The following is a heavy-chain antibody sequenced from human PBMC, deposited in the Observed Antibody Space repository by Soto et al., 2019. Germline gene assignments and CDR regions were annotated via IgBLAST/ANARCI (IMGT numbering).Heavy chain of an antibody. CDR3: AKDRPSYYYDSSGSSPYFDY. CDR2: ISGSGGST. D-gene: IGHD3-22*01. V-gene: IGHV3-23*01. J-gene: IGHJ4*02. Sequence: PXGSLILSCSASGFTFISYAMSWVRQAPGKGLDWVSAISGSGGSTYYADSVKGRFTISRDNSKNTLYLQMNSLRAEDTAVYYCAKDRPSYYYDSSGSSPYFDYWGQGTLVTVSS. CDR1: GFTFISYA.